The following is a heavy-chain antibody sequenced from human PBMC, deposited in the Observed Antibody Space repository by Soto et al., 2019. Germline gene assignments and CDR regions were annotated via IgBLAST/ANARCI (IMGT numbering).Heavy chain of an antibody. J-gene: IGHJ5*02. V-gene: IGHV2-5*02. CDR1: GFSLSTSGVG. CDR3: ARHIVVVPAAMDNWFDP. CDR2: IYWDDDK. Sequence: QITLKESGPTLVKPTQTLTLTCTFSGFSLSTSGVGVGWIRQPPGKALEWLALIYWDDDKRYSPSLKSRLTITKDTSKNQVVLTMTNRDPVDTATYYCARHIVVVPAAMDNWFDPWGQGTLVTVSS. D-gene: IGHD2-2*01.